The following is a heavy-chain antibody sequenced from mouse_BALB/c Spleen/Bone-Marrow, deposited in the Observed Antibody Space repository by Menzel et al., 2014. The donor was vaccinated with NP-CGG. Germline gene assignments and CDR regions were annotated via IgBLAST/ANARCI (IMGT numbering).Heavy chain of an antibody. Sequence: EVKVVESGGGLVKPGGSLKLSCVASGFTFSDYYMYWVRQTPEKRLEWVATISDGGSYTYYPDSVKGRFTISRDNAKNNLYLQMSSLKSEDTAMYYCARGDDFRYAWFAYWGQGTLVTVSA. CDR2: ISDGGSYT. CDR1: GFTFSDYY. D-gene: IGHD2-14*01. CDR3: ARGDDFRYAWFAY. J-gene: IGHJ3*01. V-gene: IGHV5-4*02.